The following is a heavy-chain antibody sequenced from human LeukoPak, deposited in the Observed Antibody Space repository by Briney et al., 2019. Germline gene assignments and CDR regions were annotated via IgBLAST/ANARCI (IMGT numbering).Heavy chain of an antibody. CDR3: ARRGVVAASWDAFDI. J-gene: IGHJ3*02. D-gene: IGHD2-15*01. CDR2: IYPGDSDT. Sequence: PGESLKISCKGSGYSFTSYWIGWVRQMPGKGLEWMGIIYPGDSDTRYSPSFQGQVTISADKSTSTAYLQWSSLKASDTAMYYCARRGVVAASWDAFDIWGQGTMVTVSS. V-gene: IGHV5-51*01. CDR1: GYSFTSYW.